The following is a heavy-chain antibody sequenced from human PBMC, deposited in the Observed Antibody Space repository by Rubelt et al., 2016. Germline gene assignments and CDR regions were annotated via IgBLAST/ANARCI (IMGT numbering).Heavy chain of an antibody. CDR3: ARRTDCWPRDDWFDP. CDR1: GGSISSSSYY. D-gene: IGHD5-24*01. V-gene: IGHV4-39*01. Sequence: QLQLQESGPGLVKPSETLSLTCTVSGGSISSSSYYWGWIRQPPGKGLEWIGGIYYSGSTSYNPSLKRRVTISVVTSKNQLSLKLSSVTAAETAVYYCARRTDCWPRDDWFDPWGQGTLVTVSS. J-gene: IGHJ5*02. CDR2: IYYSGST.